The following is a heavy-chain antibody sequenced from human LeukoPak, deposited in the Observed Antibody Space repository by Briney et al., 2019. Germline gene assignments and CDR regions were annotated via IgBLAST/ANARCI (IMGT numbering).Heavy chain of an antibody. J-gene: IGHJ4*02. CDR3: AKDHVTMVRGVINDYFDY. CDR1: GFIFSSYA. D-gene: IGHD3-10*01. V-gene: IGHV3-23*01. CDR2: ISGSGGST. Sequence: GGSLRLSCAASGFIFSSYAMSWVRQAPGKGLEWASAISGSGGSTYYADSVKGRFTISRDNSKNTLYLQMNSLRAEDTAVYYCAKDHVTMVRGVINDYFDYWGRGTLVTVSS.